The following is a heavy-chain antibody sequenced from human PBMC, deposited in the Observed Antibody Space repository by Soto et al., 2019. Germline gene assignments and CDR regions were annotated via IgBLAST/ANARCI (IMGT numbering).Heavy chain of an antibody. J-gene: IGHJ4*02. D-gene: IGHD3-10*01. CDR3: ARSFDYGYIHH. CDR1: GFTVNSDY. CDR2: IYAGGST. V-gene: IGHV3-53*02. Sequence: EVQLVETGGCLTQPGGSLRLSCENSGFTVNSDYMSWVRQAPGKGLEWVSIIYAGGSTYYADSVRGRFTISSDNSRNTLYLQMNSLRVEDTAVYYCARSFDYGYIHHWGQGTLVTVSS.